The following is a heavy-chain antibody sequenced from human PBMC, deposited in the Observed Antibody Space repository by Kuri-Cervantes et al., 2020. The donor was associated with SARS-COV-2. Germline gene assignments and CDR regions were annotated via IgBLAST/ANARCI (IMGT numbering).Heavy chain of an antibody. CDR1: GYTFTSYG. Sequence: ASVKVSCKASGYTFTSYGISWVRQAPGQGLEWMGWISAYNGNTNYAQKLQGRVTMTTDTSTSTAYMELSSLRSEDTAVYYCARDRGYSSSWYKPNWFDPWGQGTLVTVSS. CDR2: ISAYNGNT. CDR3: ARDRGYSSSWYKPNWFDP. J-gene: IGHJ5*02. D-gene: IGHD6-13*01. V-gene: IGHV1-18*01.